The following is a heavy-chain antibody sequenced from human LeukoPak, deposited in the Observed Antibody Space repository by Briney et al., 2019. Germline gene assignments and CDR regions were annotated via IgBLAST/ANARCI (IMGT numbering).Heavy chain of an antibody. CDR3: ARVGYEDAFDI. CDR2: ISSSGSTI. CDR1: GFTFSSYE. Sequence: GGSLRLSCAASGFTFSSYEMNWVRQAPGKGLEWVSYISSSGSTIYYADSVKGRFTISRDNAKNSLYLQMNSLRAEDTAVYYCARVGYEDAFDIWGQGTMVTVSS. V-gene: IGHV3-48*03. D-gene: IGHD2-15*01. J-gene: IGHJ3*02.